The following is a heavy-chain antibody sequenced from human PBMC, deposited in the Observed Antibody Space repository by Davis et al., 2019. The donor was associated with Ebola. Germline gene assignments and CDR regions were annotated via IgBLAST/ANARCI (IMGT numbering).Heavy chain of an antibody. CDR3: ARRDFPHIDGYNRGDDAFDI. D-gene: IGHD5-24*01. CDR1: GYSFTSYW. CDR2: IYPGDSDT. V-gene: IGHV5-51*01. J-gene: IGHJ3*02. Sequence: GESLKISCKGSGYSFTSYWIGWVRQMPGKGLEWMGIIYPGDSDTRYSPSFQGQVTISADKSISTAYLQWSSLKASDTAMYYCARRDFPHIDGYNRGDDAFDIWGQGTMVTVSS.